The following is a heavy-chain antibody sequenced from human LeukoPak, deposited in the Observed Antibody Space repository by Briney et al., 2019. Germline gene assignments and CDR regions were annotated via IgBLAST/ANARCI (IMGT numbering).Heavy chain of an antibody. J-gene: IGHJ4*02. CDR2: VNTGNGNT. D-gene: IGHD3-3*02. CDR3: VRALEFRPAGVPFPFAY. Sequence: GASGKVSFKASGYTFTSYTIHWVRPAPGQRVGWMGCVNTGNGNTKYSQEFQGRVTITRDTSASTAYMELRSLRSDDTAVYYCVRALEFRPAGVPFPFAYWGQGTLVIVSS. CDR1: GYTFTSYT. V-gene: IGHV1-3*04.